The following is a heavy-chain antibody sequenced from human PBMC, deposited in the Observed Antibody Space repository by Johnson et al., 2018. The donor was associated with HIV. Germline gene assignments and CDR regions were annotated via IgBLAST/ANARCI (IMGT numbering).Heavy chain of an antibody. CDR3: AKGYYDSSFGLDM. J-gene: IGHJ3*02. D-gene: IGHD3-3*01. Sequence: QVQLVESGGGVVRPGRSLRLSCAASGFTFSSYGMHWVRQAPGKGLQWVALLSYDGNNKYYSDPVQGRFTISRDNSKNTLYLHMNNLTAEDTAVYHCAKGYYDSSFGLDMWGQGTMVIVSS. CDR1: GFTFSSYG. V-gene: IGHV3-30*18. CDR2: LSYDGNNK.